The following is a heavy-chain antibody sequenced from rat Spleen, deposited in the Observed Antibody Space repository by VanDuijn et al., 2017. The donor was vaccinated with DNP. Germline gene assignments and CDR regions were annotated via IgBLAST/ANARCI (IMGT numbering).Heavy chain of an antibody. CDR2: INTGSGGT. CDR1: GYILTNYY. V-gene: IGHV1-43*01. CDR3: ARRRLPYWYFDF. D-gene: IGHD1-4*01. Sequence: QVQLQQSGVELAKPGSSVKIPCKASGYILTNYYIGWIKQTTGQGLEYVGYINTGSGGTNFNEKFKGKATMTVDISSSTAFMQLSSLTRDDSAVYYCARRRLPYWYFDFWGPGTMVTLSS. J-gene: IGHJ1*01.